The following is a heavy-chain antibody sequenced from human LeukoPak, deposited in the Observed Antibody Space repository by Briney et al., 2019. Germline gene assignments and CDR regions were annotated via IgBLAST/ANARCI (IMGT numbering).Heavy chain of an antibody. J-gene: IGHJ5*02. CDR1: GFPFSSYG. CDR2: VCCDGSNK. Sequence: GGSLRLSCAASGFPFSSYGFHWVREAPRKGVGWVAVVCCDGSNKYFADSVKGRFTICRDSSNNTMYPQMNSLRAEDTAVYYCAKDGSGGGWKWFDPWGQGTLVTVSS. CDR3: AKDGSGGGWKWFDP. V-gene: IGHV3-33*06. D-gene: IGHD2-15*01.